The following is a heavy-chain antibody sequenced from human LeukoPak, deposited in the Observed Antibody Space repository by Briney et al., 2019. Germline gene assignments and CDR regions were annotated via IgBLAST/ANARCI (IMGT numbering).Heavy chain of an antibody. V-gene: IGHV3-21*01. CDR2: ISSSSSYI. CDR3: ARVSIGSSGSYFDY. D-gene: IGHD3-22*01. CDR1: GFTFSSYS. Sequence: GGSLRLSCAASGFTFSSYSMNWVRQAPGKGLEWVSSISSSSSYIYYADSVKGRFTISRDNAKNSLYLQMNSLRAEDTAVYYCARVSIGSSGSYFDYWGQGTLVTVSS. J-gene: IGHJ4*02.